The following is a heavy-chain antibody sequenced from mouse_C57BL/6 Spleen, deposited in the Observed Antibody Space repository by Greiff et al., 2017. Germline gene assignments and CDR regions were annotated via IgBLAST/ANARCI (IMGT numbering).Heavy chain of an antibody. CDR3: AREEAGISWFAY. CDR1: GYTFTSYW. Sequence: QVQLQQPGAELVKPGASVKLSCKASGYTFTSYWMHWVKQRPGQGLEWIGMIHPNSGSTNYNEKFKSKATLTVDKSSSTAYMQLCSLTSEDSAVYYCAREEAGISWFAYWGQGTLVTVSA. J-gene: IGHJ3*01. CDR2: IHPNSGST. V-gene: IGHV1-64*01. D-gene: IGHD4-1*01.